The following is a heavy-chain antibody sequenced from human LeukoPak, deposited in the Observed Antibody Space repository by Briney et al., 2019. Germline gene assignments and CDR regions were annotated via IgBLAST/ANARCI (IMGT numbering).Heavy chain of an antibody. CDR1: GFTFGDYA. J-gene: IGHJ5*02. D-gene: IGHD2/OR15-2a*01. CDR3: TRDLLSNSGEHNSFDP. Sequence: PGRSLSLSCTASGFTFGDYAMYWFRQAPGKGLEWVGLIRNKAHGGTTEYAASVKGTFSISRDDSKSIAYLQMNSLKTEDTGVYYCTRDLLSNSGEHNSFDPWDQGTLVTVSS. V-gene: IGHV3-49*03. CDR2: IRNKAHGGTT.